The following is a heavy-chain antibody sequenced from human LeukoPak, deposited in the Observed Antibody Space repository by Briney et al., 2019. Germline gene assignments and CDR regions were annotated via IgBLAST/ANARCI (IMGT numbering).Heavy chain of an antibody. CDR2: ISYSGST. V-gene: IGHV4-59*01. Sequence: PSETLSLTCTVSGGSISSYYWSWIQQPPGKGLEWIGYISYSGSTNYNPSLKSRVTISVDTSRNQFSLKLSSVTAADTAVYYCTRHAGYGDYVDYWGQGTLVTVSS. CDR3: TRHAGYGDYVDY. CDR1: GGSISSYY. D-gene: IGHD4-17*01. J-gene: IGHJ4*02.